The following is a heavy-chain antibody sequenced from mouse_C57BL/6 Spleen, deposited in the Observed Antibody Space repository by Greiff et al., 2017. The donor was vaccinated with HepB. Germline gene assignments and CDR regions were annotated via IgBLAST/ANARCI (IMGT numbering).Heavy chain of an antibody. CDR1: GFTFSDYY. V-gene: IGHV5-12*01. Sequence: EVQGVESGGGLVQPGGSLKLSCAASGFTFSDYYMYWVRQTPEKRLEWVAYISNGGGSTYYPDTVKGRFTISRDNAKNTLYLQMSRLKSEDTAMYYCARNGRDYYAMDYWGQGTSVTVSS. CDR2: ISNGGGST. D-gene: IGHD4-1*01. J-gene: IGHJ4*01. CDR3: ARNGRDYYAMDY.